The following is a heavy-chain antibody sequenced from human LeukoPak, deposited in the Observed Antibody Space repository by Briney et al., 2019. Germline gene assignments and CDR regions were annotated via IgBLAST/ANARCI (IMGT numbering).Heavy chain of an antibody. V-gene: IGHV3-30*03. Sequence: GRSLRLSCAASGFTLSSYGMHWVRQAPGKGLEWVAVISYDGSNKYYADSVKGRFTISRDNSKNTLYLQMNSLRAEDTAVYYCARHAGIVVVVAATRGMDVWGKGTTVTVSS. J-gene: IGHJ6*04. CDR1: GFTLSSYG. CDR2: ISYDGSNK. D-gene: IGHD2-15*01. CDR3: ARHAGIVVVVAATRGMDV.